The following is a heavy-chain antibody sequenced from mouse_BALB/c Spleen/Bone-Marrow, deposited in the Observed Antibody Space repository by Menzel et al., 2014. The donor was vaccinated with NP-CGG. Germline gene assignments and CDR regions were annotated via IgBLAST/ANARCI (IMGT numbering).Heavy chain of an antibody. CDR3: ARHAYGNSYWYFDV. V-gene: IGHV1-82*01. CDR1: GYAFSSSW. D-gene: IGHD2-1*01. J-gene: IGHJ1*01. CDR2: IYPGDGDT. Sequence: VQLQQSGPELVKPGASVKISCKASGYAFSSSWMNWVKQRPGQGLEWIGRIYPGDGDTNYNGKFKGKATLTADKSSSTAYMQLSGLTSVDSAVYFCARHAYGNSYWYFDVWGAGTTVTVSS.